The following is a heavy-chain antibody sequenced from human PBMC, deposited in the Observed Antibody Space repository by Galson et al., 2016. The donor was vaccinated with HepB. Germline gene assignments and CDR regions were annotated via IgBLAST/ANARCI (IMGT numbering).Heavy chain of an antibody. J-gene: IGHJ6*03. CDR3: AREGLGEGYNSLNYYSYYMDV. D-gene: IGHD5-24*01. CDR1: GFTFSNYS. Sequence: SLRLSCAASGFTFSNYSLNWVRQAPGKGLEWVSSISSSSTYIYYADSVKGRFTISRDNAKSSLYLQMSSLRAEDTAVYYCAREGLGEGYNSLNYYSYYMDVWGKGTTVTVSS. CDR2: ISSSSTYI. V-gene: IGHV3-21*01.